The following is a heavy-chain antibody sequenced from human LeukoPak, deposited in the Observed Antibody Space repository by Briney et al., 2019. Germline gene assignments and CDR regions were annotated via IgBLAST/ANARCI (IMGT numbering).Heavy chain of an antibody. J-gene: IGHJ4*02. CDR2: IKQDGGEE. Sequence: PGGSLRLSCAGSGFTFSSYWMTWVRQAPGKGLEWVANIKQDGGEEYYVDSVKGRFAISRDNSKNSLYLQINSLTAEDTAVYYCARPRDSGWSKPRDYWGQGTLVSVSS. CDR3: ARPRDSGWSKPRDY. D-gene: IGHD6-13*01. CDR1: GFTFSSYW. V-gene: IGHV3-7*03.